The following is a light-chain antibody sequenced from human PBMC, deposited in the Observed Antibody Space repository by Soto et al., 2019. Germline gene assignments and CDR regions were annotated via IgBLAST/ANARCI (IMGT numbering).Light chain of an antibody. CDR2: EVT. CDR1: SGDVGGYNL. J-gene: IGLJ1*01. CDR3: CSYASNREV. V-gene: IGLV2-23*02. Sequence: QSALTQPDSVSGSPGQSITIPCTGTSGDVGGYNLVSSYQQHPGKAPKLMIYEVTERPSGVSNRLSGSKSGNTASLTISGFQPDDVADYSCCSYASNREVFGTGTKGT.